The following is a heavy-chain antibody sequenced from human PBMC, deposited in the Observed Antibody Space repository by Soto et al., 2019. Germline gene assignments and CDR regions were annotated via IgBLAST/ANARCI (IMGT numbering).Heavy chain of an antibody. CDR3: ARRSYCGYDCYHKHYYGMDV. Sequence: QVQLVQSGAEVKKPGSSVKVSCRASGDTFSSYTVNWVRQAPGRGLEWLGRIIPVLGTTDYAQKFKGRVTITADKSTNIVYMELSSLRSEDRAVYYCARRSYCGYDCYHKHYYGMDVWGQGTTVTVAS. D-gene: IGHD2-21*02. CDR1: GDTFSSYT. CDR2: IIPVLGTT. V-gene: IGHV1-69*08. J-gene: IGHJ6*02.